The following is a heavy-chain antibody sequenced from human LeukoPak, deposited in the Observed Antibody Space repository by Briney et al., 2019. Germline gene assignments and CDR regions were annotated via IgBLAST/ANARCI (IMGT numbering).Heavy chain of an antibody. J-gene: IGHJ4*02. V-gene: IGHV1-69*05. CDR1: GGTFSSYA. Sequence: SVKVSCKASGGTFSSYAISWVRQAPGQGLEWMGGIIPIFGTANYVQKFQGRVTMTRDTSTSTVYMELSSLRSEDTAVYYCARGGSLAAAPHLYYFDYWGQGSLVTVSS. D-gene: IGHD6-19*01. CDR3: ARGGSLAAAPHLYYFDY. CDR2: IIPIFGTA.